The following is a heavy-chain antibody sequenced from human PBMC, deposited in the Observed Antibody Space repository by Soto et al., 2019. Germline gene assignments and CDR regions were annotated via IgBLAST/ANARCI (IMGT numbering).Heavy chain of an antibody. V-gene: IGHV1-69*13. CDR2: IIPFFRTA. Sequence: SVKVSCKASGGAFNTFGFSWVRQAPGQGLEWMGGIIPFFRTANYAQKFQDRVTITADESTSTVYMDLRSLRSEDTAKYYCARSPPMDSGDKYFYDFWGQGALVTVSS. D-gene: IGHD4-17*01. J-gene: IGHJ4*02. CDR1: GGAFNTFG. CDR3: ARSPPMDSGDKYFYDF.